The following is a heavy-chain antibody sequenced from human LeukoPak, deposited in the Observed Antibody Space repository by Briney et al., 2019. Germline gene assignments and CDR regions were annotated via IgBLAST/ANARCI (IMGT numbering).Heavy chain of an antibody. CDR2: INLNSGGT. CDR1: GYTFTGYY. CDR3: ARHIGELSLKGFDY. J-gene: IGHJ4*02. D-gene: IGHD3-16*02. V-gene: IGHV1-2*02. Sequence: ASVKVSCKASGYTFTGYYIHWVRQAPGQGLEWMGWINLNSGGTNYAQKFQGRVTMTRDTSISTAYMELSRLRSDDTAVYYCARHIGELSLKGFDYWGQGTLVTVSS.